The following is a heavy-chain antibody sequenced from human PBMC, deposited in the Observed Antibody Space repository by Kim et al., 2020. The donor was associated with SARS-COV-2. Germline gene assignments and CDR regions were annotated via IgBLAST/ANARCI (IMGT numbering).Heavy chain of an antibody. V-gene: IGHV3-33*05. CDR2: ISYDGSNK. D-gene: IGHD3-22*01. J-gene: IGHJ4*01. CDR1: GFTFSSYG. CDR3: ASGPQVYYDSSILDY. Sequence: GGSLRLSCAASGFTFSSYGMHWVRQAPGKGLEWVAVISYDGSNKYYADSVKGRFTISRDNSKNTLYLQMNSLRAEDTAVYYCASGPQVYYDSSILDYWGHGTLVTVSS.